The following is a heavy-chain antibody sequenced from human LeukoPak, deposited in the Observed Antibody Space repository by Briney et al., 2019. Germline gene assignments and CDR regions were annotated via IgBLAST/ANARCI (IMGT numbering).Heavy chain of an antibody. J-gene: IGHJ3*02. Sequence: SETLSLTCTVSGGSISNYYWSWVRQPPGKGLEWLGYIYYTGSTYFNPSLKSRVTISVDTSKNQFSLKLSSVIAADTAVYYCARHPARGAAGYAFDIWGQGTMVIVSS. CDR3: ARHPARGAAGYAFDI. CDR2: IYYTGST. CDR1: GGSISNYY. V-gene: IGHV4-59*08. D-gene: IGHD6-19*01.